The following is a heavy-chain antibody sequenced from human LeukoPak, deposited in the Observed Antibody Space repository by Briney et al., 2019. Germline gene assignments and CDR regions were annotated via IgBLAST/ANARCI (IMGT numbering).Heavy chain of an antibody. CDR3: ARAAAFDSSGYSLDY. CDR1: GYTFTGYY. Sequence: ASVKVSCKASGYTFTGYYMHWVRQAPGQGLEWMGWINPNSGGTNYAQKFQGRVTMTRDTSISTAYMELSRLRSDDTAVYCCARAAAFDSSGYSLDYWGQGTLVTVSS. J-gene: IGHJ4*02. V-gene: IGHV1-2*02. CDR2: INPNSGGT. D-gene: IGHD3-22*01.